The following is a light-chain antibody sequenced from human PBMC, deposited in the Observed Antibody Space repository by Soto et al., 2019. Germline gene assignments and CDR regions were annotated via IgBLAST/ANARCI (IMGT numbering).Light chain of an antibody. J-gene: IGLJ3*02. CDR1: SSNIGAGYD. V-gene: IGLV1-40*01. CDR3: QSYDSSLTDSRV. CDR2: DNN. Sequence: QSVLTQPPSVSGAPGQRVTISCTGSSSNIGAGYDVHWYQQRPETAPKLLIFDNNYRPSGVPDRFSGSKSGTSAYLAITGLQSEDEAHYYCQSYDSSLTDSRVFGGGTKLTVL.